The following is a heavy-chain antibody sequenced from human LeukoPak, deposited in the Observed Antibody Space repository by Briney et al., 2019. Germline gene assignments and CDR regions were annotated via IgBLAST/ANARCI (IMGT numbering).Heavy chain of an antibody. CDR2: IIPIFGTA. Sequence: SVKVSCKASGGTFSSYAISWVRQAPGQGLEWMGGIIPIFGTANYAQKFQGRVTITADESTSTAYMELSSLRSEDTAVYYCARDYDFWSGYYTSRDYYYYMDVWGKGPRSPSP. CDR1: GGTFSSYA. CDR3: ARDYDFWSGYYTSRDYYYYMDV. V-gene: IGHV1-69*13. J-gene: IGHJ6*03. D-gene: IGHD3-3*01.